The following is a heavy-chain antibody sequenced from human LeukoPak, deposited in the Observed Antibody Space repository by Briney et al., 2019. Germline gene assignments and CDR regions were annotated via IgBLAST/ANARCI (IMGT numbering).Heavy chain of an antibody. Sequence: SETLSLTCTVSGGSNSSNTYYWGWIRQPPGKGLEWIGSIYYSGSTYYNPSLKSRVTISVDTSKNQFSLKLSSVTAADTAVYYCARQPSSSWYYFDYWGQGTLVTVSS. CDR1: GGSNSSNTYY. J-gene: IGHJ4*02. CDR3: ARQPSSSWYYFDY. D-gene: IGHD6-13*01. CDR2: IYYSGST. V-gene: IGHV4-39*01.